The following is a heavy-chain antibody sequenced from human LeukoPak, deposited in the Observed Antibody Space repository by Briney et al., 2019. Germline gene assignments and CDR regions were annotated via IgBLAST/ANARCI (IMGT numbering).Heavy chain of an antibody. CDR3: AKVQALGYCSSTSCYYFDY. Sequence: GGSLRLSCAASGFTFSSYALSWVRQAPGKGLEWVSAISGSGGSTYYADSVKGRFTISRDNSKNTLYLQMNSLRAEDTAVYYCAKVQALGYCSSTSCYYFDYWGQGTLVTVSS. CDR2: ISGSGGST. CDR1: GFTFSSYA. V-gene: IGHV3-23*01. J-gene: IGHJ4*02. D-gene: IGHD2-2*01.